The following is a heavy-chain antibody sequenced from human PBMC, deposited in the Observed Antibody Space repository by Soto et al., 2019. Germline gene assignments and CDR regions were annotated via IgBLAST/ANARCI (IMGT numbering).Heavy chain of an antibody. CDR2: ISSSGSTI. D-gene: IGHD2-15*01. J-gene: IGHJ6*02. V-gene: IGHV3-48*03. CDR1: GFTFSSYE. CDR3: ARGYCSGGSCYYYYYGMDV. Sequence: GSLRLSCAASGFTFSSYEMNWVRQAPGKGLEWVSYISSSGSTIYYADSVKGRFTISRDNAKNSLYLQMNSLRAEDTAVYYCARGYCSGGSCYYYYYGMDVWGQGTTVTVSS.